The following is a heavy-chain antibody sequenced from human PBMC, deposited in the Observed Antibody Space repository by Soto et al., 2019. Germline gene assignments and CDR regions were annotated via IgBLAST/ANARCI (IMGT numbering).Heavy chain of an antibody. V-gene: IGHV1-69*06. CDR2: IIPIFGTA. CDR1: GGTFSSYA. Sequence: QVQLVQSGAEVKKPWSAVKVSCKASGGTFSSYAISWVRQAPGQGLEWMGGIIPIFGTANYAQKFQGRVTITADKSTSTAYMELSSLRSEDTAVYYCARDGEVVPAAPLDYYGMDVWGQGTTVTVSS. D-gene: IGHD2-2*01. J-gene: IGHJ6*02. CDR3: ARDGEVVPAAPLDYYGMDV.